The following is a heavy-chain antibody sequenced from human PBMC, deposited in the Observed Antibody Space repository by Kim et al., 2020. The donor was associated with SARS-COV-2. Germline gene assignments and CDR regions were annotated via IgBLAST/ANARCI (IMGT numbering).Heavy chain of an antibody. D-gene: IGHD3-22*01. CDR3: ARSYYDSSGYFEIDY. J-gene: IGHJ4*02. V-gene: IGHV1-46*01. Sequence: AKKFQGRVTMTRDTSTSTVYMELSSLRSEDTAVYYCARSYYDSSGYFEIDYWGQGTLVTVSS.